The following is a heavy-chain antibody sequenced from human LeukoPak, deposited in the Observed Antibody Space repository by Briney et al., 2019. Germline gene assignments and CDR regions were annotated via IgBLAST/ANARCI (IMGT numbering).Heavy chain of an antibody. J-gene: IGHJ4*02. D-gene: IGHD6-19*01. CDR1: GGSISSSPYY. CDR3: ARHASVDGNWPRPLDY. CDR2: IYYSGST. Sequence: ASETLSLTCTVSGGSISSSPYYWGWIRQPPGKGLEWIGNIYYSGSTYYNPSLKTRVTISVDTSKNQFSLELTSVTAADTAVYYCARHASVDGNWPRPLDYWGQGSLVTVSS. V-gene: IGHV4-39*01.